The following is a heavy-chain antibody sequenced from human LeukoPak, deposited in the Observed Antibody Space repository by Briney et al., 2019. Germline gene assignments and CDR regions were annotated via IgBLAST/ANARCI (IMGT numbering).Heavy chain of an antibody. V-gene: IGHV3-23*01. J-gene: IGHJ4*02. D-gene: IGHD3-22*01. CDR1: GFTFSSYA. CDR2: ISGSGGST. Sequence: GGSLRLSCAASGFTFSSYAMSWVRQAPGKGLEWVSAISGSGGSTYYADSVKGRFTISRDNSKNTLYLQMNSLRAEDTAVYYCARDCNYDSSGYLGWGQGTLVTVSS. CDR3: ARDCNYDSSGYLG.